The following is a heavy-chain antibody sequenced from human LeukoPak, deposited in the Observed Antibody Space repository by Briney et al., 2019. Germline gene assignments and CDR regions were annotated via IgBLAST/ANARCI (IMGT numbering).Heavy chain of an antibody. CDR2: MNPNSGNT. J-gene: IGHJ4*02. Sequence: ASVKVSCKVSGYTLTELSMHWVRQATGQGLEWMGWMNPNSGNTGYAQKFQGRVTMTRNTSISTAYMELSSLRSEDTAVYYCARDFDYVWGSSEYYFDYWRQGTLVTVSS. CDR3: ARDFDYVWGSSEYYFDY. CDR1: GYTLTELS. D-gene: IGHD3-16*01. V-gene: IGHV1-8*01.